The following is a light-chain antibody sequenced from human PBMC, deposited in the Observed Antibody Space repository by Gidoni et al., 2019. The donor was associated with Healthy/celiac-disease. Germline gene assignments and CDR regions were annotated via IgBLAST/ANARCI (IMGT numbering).Light chain of an antibody. CDR1: QSITSY. V-gene: IGKV1-39*01. Sequence: DIQMTQSPSSLSASVGGRVTITCRASQSITSYLNWYQQKPGKAPKLLIYAASNLQSGVPSRFSGSGSGTDFSLTISSLQPEDFVTYYCQQSYSLPRTFGQGTKVEIK. CDR3: QQSYSLPRT. CDR2: AAS. J-gene: IGKJ1*01.